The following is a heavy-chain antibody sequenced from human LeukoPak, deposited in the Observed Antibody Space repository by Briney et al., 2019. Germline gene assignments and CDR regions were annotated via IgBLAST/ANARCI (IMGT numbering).Heavy chain of an antibody. D-gene: IGHD3-3*01. J-gene: IGHJ4*02. CDR2: FDPEDGET. CDR3: ASDGIFGVVTWTVFDY. CDR1: GYTFTSYG. Sequence: VASVKVSCKASGYTFTSYGISWVRQAPGKGLEWMGGFDPEDGETIYAQKFQGRVTITADESTSTAYMELSSLRSEDTAVYYCASDGIFGVVTWTVFDYWGQGTLVTVSS. V-gene: IGHV1-69*13.